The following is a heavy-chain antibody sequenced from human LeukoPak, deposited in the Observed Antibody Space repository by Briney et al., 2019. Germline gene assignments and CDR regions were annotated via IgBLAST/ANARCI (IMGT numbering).Heavy chain of an antibody. CDR2: IYYGGT. CDR1: GGSISSGYYY. CDR3: ARGTWSSSIDY. V-gene: IGHV4-30-4*01. J-gene: IGHJ4*02. Sequence: ASETLSLTCTVSGGSISSGYYYWSWIRQPPGKGLEYIGYIYYGGTYYNPSLKSRVTISADTSKNQFSLKLSSVTAADTAVYYCARGTWSSSIDYWGQGTLVTVSS. D-gene: IGHD6-6*01.